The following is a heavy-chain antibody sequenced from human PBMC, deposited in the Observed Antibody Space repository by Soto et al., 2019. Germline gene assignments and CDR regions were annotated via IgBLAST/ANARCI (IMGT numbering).Heavy chain of an antibody. Sequence: GGSLRLSCAASGFTFSSYAMSWVRQAPGKGLEWVSAISGSGGSTYYADSVKGRFTISRDNSKNTLYLQMNSLRAEDTAVYYCAKDLAIVGVVIIRYHYYMDVWGKGTTVTAP. V-gene: IGHV3-23*01. J-gene: IGHJ6*03. CDR2: ISGSGGST. D-gene: IGHD3-3*01. CDR1: GFTFSSYA. CDR3: AKDLAIVGVVIIRYHYYMDV.